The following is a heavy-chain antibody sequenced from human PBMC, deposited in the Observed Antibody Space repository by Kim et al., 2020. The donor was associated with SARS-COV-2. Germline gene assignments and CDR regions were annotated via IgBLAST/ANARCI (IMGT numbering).Heavy chain of an antibody. D-gene: IGHD3-10*01. CDR2: TYYRSKWYN. CDR1: GDSVSSNSAA. J-gene: IGHJ6*02. CDR3: ARVSITMVRGVIIRHGMDV. Sequence: SQTLSLTCAISGDSVSSNSAAWNWIRQSPSRGLEWLGRTYYRSKWYNDYAVSVKSRITINPDTSKNQFSLQLNSVTPEDTAVYYCARVSITMVRGVIIRHGMDVWGPGTTVTVSS. V-gene: IGHV6-1*01.